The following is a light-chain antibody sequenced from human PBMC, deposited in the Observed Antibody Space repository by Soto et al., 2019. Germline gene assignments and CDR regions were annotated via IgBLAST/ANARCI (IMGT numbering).Light chain of an antibody. V-gene: IGKV3-20*01. Sequence: EIVLTQSPDTLPLSPGERATLSCRASQSIGSDYLAWYQQKPGQAPRLLIYAASSTATGIPDRFKGSGSGTEFSLTISRLEPEDCAVYYCQQYGHSPRTFGGGTKVDIK. CDR1: QSIGSDY. J-gene: IGKJ4*01. CDR3: QQYGHSPRT. CDR2: AAS.